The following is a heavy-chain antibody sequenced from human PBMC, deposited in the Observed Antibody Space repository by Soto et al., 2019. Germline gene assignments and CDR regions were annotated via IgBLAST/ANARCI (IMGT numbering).Heavy chain of an antibody. CDR2: ISGSGGST. D-gene: IGHD3-22*01. CDR1: GFTFSSYT. CDR3: AKVADYYDSSGYYSPLDY. V-gene: IGHV3-23*01. J-gene: IGHJ4*02. Sequence: GGSLRLSCAASGFTFSSYTMAWVRQAPGKGLEWVSAISGSGGSTYYADSVKGRFTISRDNSKNTLYLQMNSLRAEDTAVYYCAKVADYYDSSGYYSPLDYWGQGTLVTVSS.